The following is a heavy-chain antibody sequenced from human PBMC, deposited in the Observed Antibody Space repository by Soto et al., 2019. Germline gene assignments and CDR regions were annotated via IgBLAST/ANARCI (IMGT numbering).Heavy chain of an antibody. J-gene: IGHJ4*02. Sequence: EVQLVESGGGSVQPGGSLRLSCAASGFTFNSYWVHWVRQVPGKGLVWLSRINMDGTRTNYADSVKGRFAISRDNAKNTVYLQMNSLGVEDSAEYYCARGGLGSYLLDYWGQGTLVSVSS. V-gene: IGHV3-74*01. D-gene: IGHD3-10*01. CDR1: GFTFNSYW. CDR3: ARGGLGSYLLDY. CDR2: INMDGTRT.